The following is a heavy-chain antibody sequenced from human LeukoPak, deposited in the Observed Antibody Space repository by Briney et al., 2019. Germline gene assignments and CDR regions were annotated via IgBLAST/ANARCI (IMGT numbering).Heavy chain of an antibody. J-gene: IGHJ3*02. CDR1: GFTFSSYS. CDR3: ARASIAAHAFDI. CDR2: ISSSSSYI. Sequence: GGSLRLSCAASGFTFSSYSMNWVRQAPGKGLEWVSSISSSSSYIYYADSVKGRFTISRDNAKNSLYLQMNSLRAEDTAVYYCARASIAAHAFDIWGQGTMVTVSS. V-gene: IGHV3-21*01. D-gene: IGHD6-6*01.